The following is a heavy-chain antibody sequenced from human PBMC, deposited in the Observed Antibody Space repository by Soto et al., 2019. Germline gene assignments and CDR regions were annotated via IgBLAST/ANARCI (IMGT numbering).Heavy chain of an antibody. CDR3: GSRSSSWYFDF. CDR1: GFTFSSYA. D-gene: IGHD6-13*01. V-gene: IGHV3-23*01. Sequence: EVQLLESGGGLVQPGGSLRLSCAASGFTFSSYAMNWVRQAPGKGLEWVSVISGSDGSTYYADSVKGRFIISRDNSKNTLRLQLTCLRAERTAVYCRGSRSSSWYFDFWGQGTVVSVSS. CDR2: ISGSDGST. J-gene: IGHJ4*02.